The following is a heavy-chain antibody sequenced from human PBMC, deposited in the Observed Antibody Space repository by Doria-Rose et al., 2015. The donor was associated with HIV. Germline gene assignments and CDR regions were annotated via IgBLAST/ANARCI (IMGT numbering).Heavy chain of an antibody. CDR1: GVSLSSPGMG. V-gene: IGHV2-26*01. CDR3: ARIKSSRWYHKYYFDF. Sequence: QDSGPVLVKPTETLTLTCTVSGVSLSSPGMGVSWIRQPPGKALEWLANIFSGDARSSKTYLKSRLTISRGTSKSQVVLTMTDMDPVDTATYYCARIKSSRWYHKYYFDFWGQGTLVIVSA. CDR2: IFSGDAR. J-gene: IGHJ4*02. D-gene: IGHD6-13*01.